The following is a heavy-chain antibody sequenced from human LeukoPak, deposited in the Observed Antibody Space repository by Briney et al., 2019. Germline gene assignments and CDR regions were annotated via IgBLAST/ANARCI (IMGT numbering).Heavy chain of an antibody. J-gene: IGHJ3*02. D-gene: IGHD1-26*01. CDR1: GFTFSSYA. CDR3: ARGGSYLSAFDI. V-gene: IGHV3-23*01. Sequence: GGSLRLSCAASGFTFSSYAMNWVRQAPGKGLEWVSGISGSGDSTYYADSVKGRFTISRDNSKNTLYLQMNSLRAEDTAVYYCARGGSYLSAFDIWGQGTMVTVSS. CDR2: ISGSGDST.